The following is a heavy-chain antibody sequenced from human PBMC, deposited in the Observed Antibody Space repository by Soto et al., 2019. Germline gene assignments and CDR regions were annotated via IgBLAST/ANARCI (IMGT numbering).Heavy chain of an antibody. V-gene: IGHV1-69*01. D-gene: IGHD3-10*01. J-gene: IGHJ6*02. Sequence: QVQLVQSGVEVQKPGSSVMVSCKSSGDTFTNSVISWVRQAPGQGLEWMGVTIPLFGTTDYAQKLQGRLTITTDESTTTAYMEVSRLTSEDTAVYYCVAELDFGKLSVVWGQGTTVIVSS. CDR2: TIPLFGTT. CDR3: VAELDFGKLSVV. CDR1: GDTFTNSV.